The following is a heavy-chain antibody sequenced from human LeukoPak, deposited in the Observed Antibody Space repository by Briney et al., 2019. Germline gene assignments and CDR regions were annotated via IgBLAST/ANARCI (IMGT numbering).Heavy chain of an antibody. Sequence: ASVKVSCKASGYTFTSYDINWVRQATGQGLEWMGWMNPNSGNTGYAQKFQGRVTMTRNTSISTAYMELSSLRSEDTAVYYCARGVLPAAMRGVGDAFDIWGQGTMVTVSS. J-gene: IGHJ3*02. CDR2: MNPNSGNT. CDR1: GYTFTSYD. D-gene: IGHD2-2*01. CDR3: ARGVLPAAMRGVGDAFDI. V-gene: IGHV1-8*01.